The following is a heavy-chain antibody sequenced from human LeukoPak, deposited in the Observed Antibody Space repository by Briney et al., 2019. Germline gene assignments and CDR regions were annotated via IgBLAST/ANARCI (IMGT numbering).Heavy chain of an antibody. CDR1: GFTFSDYY. J-gene: IGHJ3*02. D-gene: IGHD6-19*01. CDR2: ISSSGSTI. Sequence: GGSLRLSCAASGFTFSDYYMSWIRQAPGKGLEWVSYISSSGSTIYYADSVKGRFTISRDNAKNSLYLQMNSLRAEDTAVYYCAREVLYSSGWHDAFDIWGQGTMVTVSS. V-gene: IGHV3-11*04. CDR3: AREVLYSSGWHDAFDI.